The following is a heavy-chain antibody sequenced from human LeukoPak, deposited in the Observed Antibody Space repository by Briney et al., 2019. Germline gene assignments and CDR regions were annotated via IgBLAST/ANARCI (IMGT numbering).Heavy chain of an antibody. Sequence: TGGSLRLSCAASGFTFNNHGFHRVRQAPGKGLEWVATIRYDGSKECYADSVKGRFTISRDNSKNTLYLQMNSLRAEDTAVYYCTKSNSGDSPKPTFDYWGQGTLVTVSS. CDR2: IRYDGSKE. CDR3: TKSNSGDSPKPTFDY. V-gene: IGHV3-30*02. D-gene: IGHD2-15*01. J-gene: IGHJ4*02. CDR1: GFTFNNHG.